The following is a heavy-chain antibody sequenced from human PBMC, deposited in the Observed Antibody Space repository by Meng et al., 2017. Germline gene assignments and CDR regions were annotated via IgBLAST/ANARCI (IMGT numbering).Heavy chain of an antibody. V-gene: IGHV1-46*01. J-gene: IGHJ4*02. D-gene: IGHD5-18*01. CDR3: ARSYTAMGSYYFAY. CDR1: GYTFTRYY. CDR2: INPSGGST. Sequence: LVQAGGEVKKPGASGKVPCKSSGYTFTRYYMLWVRQAPGQGLEWMGIINPSGGSTSYAQKFQGRVTMTSDTSTSTVYMELSSLSSEDTAVYYCARSYTAMGSYYFAYWGQGTLVTVSS.